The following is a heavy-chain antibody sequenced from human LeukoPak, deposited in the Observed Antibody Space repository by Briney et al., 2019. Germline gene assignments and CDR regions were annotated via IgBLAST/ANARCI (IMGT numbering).Heavy chain of an antibody. J-gene: IGHJ6*02. D-gene: IGHD5-24*01. CDR2: ISSSGSTI. CDR1: GFAFSSYE. V-gene: IGHV3-48*03. Sequence: GGSLRLSCAASGFAFSSYEMNWVRQAPGKGLEWVSYISSSGSTIYYADSVKGRFTISRDNAKNSLYLQMNSLRAEDTAVYYCARDRGKYGMDVWGQGTTVTVSS. CDR3: ARDRGKYGMDV.